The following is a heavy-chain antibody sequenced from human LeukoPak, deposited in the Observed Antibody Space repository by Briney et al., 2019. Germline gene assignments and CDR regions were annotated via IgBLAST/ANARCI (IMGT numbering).Heavy chain of an antibody. V-gene: IGHV1-46*01. D-gene: IGHD3-22*01. Sequence: ASVKVSCKASGYTFTRYYMHWVRQAPGQGLEWMGIINPRGGSARYAQKFQGRVTTTRDTSTSTVYMEVSSLRSEDTAVYYCARLADYDSSGYLSYWGQGTLVTVSS. CDR2: INPRGGSA. CDR1: GYTFTRYY. J-gene: IGHJ4*02. CDR3: ARLADYDSSGYLSY.